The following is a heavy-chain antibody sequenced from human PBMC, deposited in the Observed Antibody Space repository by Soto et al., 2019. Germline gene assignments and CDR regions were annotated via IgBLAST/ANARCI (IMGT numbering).Heavy chain of an antibody. D-gene: IGHD6-19*01. CDR1: GGSISSYY. J-gene: IGHJ4*02. V-gene: IGHV4-59*08. Sequence: SETLSLTCTVSGGSISSYYWSWIRQPPGKGLEWIGYIYYSGSTNYNPSLKSRVTISVDTSKNQFSLKLSSVTAADTAVYYCARHLRVAGPYFDYWGQGTLVTVSS. CDR3: ARHLRVAGPYFDY. CDR2: IYYSGST.